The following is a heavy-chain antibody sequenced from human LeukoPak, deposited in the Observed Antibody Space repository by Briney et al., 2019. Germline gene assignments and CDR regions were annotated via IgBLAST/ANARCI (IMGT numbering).Heavy chain of an antibody. Sequence: ASVKVSCKASGYTFTSYGISWVRQAPGQGLEWMGWISAYNGNTNYAQKLQGRVTMTTDKSTSTAYMELRSLRSDDTAVYYCARDLSIAAAGTNFDYWGQGTLVTVSS. CDR3: ARDLSIAAAGTNFDY. V-gene: IGHV1-18*01. CDR2: ISAYNGNT. J-gene: IGHJ4*02. CDR1: GYTFTSYG. D-gene: IGHD6-13*01.